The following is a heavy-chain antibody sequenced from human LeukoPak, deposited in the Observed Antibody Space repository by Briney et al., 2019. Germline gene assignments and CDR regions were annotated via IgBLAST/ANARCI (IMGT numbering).Heavy chain of an antibody. CDR3: AREHSTRYTGAYFDY. J-gene: IGHJ4*02. CDR2: IIPIFGTA. CDR1: GGTFSSYA. Sequence: SVKVSCKASGGTFSSYAISWVRQAPGQGLEWMGGIIPIFGTANYAQKFQGRATITADESTSTAYMELSSLRSEDTAVYYCAREHSTRYTGAYFDYWGQGTLVTVSS. D-gene: IGHD7-27*01. V-gene: IGHV1-69*13.